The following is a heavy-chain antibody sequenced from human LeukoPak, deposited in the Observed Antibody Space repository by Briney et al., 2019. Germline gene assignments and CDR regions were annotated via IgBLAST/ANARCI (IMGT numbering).Heavy chain of an antibody. CDR2: FDPEDGET. CDR3: ATENTMVRGAHRIFDY. V-gene: IGHV1-24*01. CDR1: GYTLTELS. Sequence: GASVKVSCKVSGYTLTELSMHWVRQAPGKGLEWMGGFDPEDGETIYAQKFQGRVTMTEDTSTDTAYMELSSLRSEDTAVYYCATENTMVRGAHRIFDYWGQGTLVTVSS. D-gene: IGHD3-10*01. J-gene: IGHJ4*02.